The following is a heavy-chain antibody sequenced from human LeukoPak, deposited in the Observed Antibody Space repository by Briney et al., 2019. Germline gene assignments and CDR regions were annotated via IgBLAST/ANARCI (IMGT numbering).Heavy chain of an antibody. CDR1: GYTFTSHY. CDR3: ARDRGGNTYWFDP. V-gene: IGHV1-46*01. Sequence: GASVKASCKASGYTFTSHYIHWVRQAPGQGLEWMGIINPSGGSTSYAQMFQGRVTMTRDTSTSTVYMELSSLRSEDTAVYYCARDRGGNTYWFDPWGQGTLVTVSS. J-gene: IGHJ5*02. D-gene: IGHD4-23*01. CDR2: INPSGGST.